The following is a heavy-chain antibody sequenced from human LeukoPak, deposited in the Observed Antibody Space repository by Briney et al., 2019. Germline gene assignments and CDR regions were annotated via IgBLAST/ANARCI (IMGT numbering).Heavy chain of an antibody. CDR3: AKGGQQPRFDP. CDR2: ISGSGGTT. Sequence: GGSLRLSCAASGFTFSSYAMSWVRQAPGKGLEWVSAISGSGGTTYYADSVRGRFTISRDNSKDTVYLQMNSLRAEDTAVYYCAKGGQQPRFDPWGQGTLVTVSS. CDR1: GFTFSSYA. V-gene: IGHV3-23*01. J-gene: IGHJ5*02. D-gene: IGHD6-13*01.